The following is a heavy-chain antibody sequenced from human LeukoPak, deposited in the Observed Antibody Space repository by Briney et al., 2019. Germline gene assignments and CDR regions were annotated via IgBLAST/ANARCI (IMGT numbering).Heavy chain of an antibody. CDR3: ARPLRVTMIRGAAFRASSDFDP. D-gene: IGHD3-10*01. V-gene: IGHV1-2*02. J-gene: IGHJ5*02. CDR1: GYTFSGYY. CDR2: GNPNTGGT. Sequence: ASVKVSCKASGYTFSGYYVHWVRQGPGQGLEWMGWGNPNTGGTKYAQRFQERVTMSRATSISTAYLEVSRLRYDDTAVYYCARPLRVTMIRGAAFRASSDFDPWGQGTLVTVSS.